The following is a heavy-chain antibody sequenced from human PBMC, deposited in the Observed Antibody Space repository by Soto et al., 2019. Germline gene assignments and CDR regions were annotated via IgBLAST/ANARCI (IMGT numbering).Heavy chain of an antibody. J-gene: IGHJ5*02. CDR1: GGSFSGYY. D-gene: IGHD4-17*01. Sequence: QVQLQQWGAGLLKPSETLSLTCAVYGGSFSGYYWSWIRQPPGKGLEWIGEINHSGSTNYNPSLKSPLTLPVDTSKNQFSLNLSSVTAADTAVYYCARVSAVTKGARRAYNWFDPCGQGTLVTVSS. V-gene: IGHV4-34*01. CDR2: INHSGST. CDR3: ARVSAVTKGARRAYNWFDP.